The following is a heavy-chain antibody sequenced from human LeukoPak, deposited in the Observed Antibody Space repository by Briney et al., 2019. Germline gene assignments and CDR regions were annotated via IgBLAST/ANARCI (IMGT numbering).Heavy chain of an antibody. CDR2: ISYDGSKK. Sequence: RQSMGLSSVPYTFTLSNYAIHWVSQAPGKGPEWVAVISYDGSKKYYAEAVRGRLTISRDNSKNTMHLQMNTLRAEDTGMYYCAKGELEGTHHNMEVWGQGTTVTVSS. CDR3: AKGELEGTHHNMEV. J-gene: IGHJ6*02. V-gene: IGHV3-30*04. CDR1: TFTLSNYA. D-gene: IGHD1/OR15-1a*01.